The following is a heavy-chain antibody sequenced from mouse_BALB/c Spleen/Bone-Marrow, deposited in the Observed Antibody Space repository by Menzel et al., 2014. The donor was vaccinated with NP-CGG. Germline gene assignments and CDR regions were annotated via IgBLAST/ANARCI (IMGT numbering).Heavy chain of an antibody. CDR2: VYPGNNDT. CDR1: GYTFTSFW. D-gene: IGHD1-1*01. CDR3: TRYFYGGRDWYFDV. Sequence: VQLKESGTVLARPGASVKMSCKASGYTFTSFWMHWVKQRPGQGLEWIGAVYPGNNDTNYNQNFKGKAKLTAVTSTSTAYMEFSSLTNEDSAVYYCTRYFYGGRDWYFDVWGAGTTVTVPS. V-gene: IGHV1-5*01. J-gene: IGHJ1*01.